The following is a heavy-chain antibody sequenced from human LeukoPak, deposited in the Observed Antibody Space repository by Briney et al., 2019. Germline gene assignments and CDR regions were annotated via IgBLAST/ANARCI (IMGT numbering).Heavy chain of an antibody. D-gene: IGHD1-26*01. J-gene: IGHJ5*02. Sequence: GGSLRLSCAASGFTFSSYSMNWVRQAPGKGLEWVSSISSSSSYIYYADSVKGRFTISRDNAKNSLYLQMNSLRAEDTAVYYCAREALVGATNRRFDAWGQGTLVTVSS. CDR3: AREALVGATNRRFDA. V-gene: IGHV3-21*01. CDR1: GFTFSSYS. CDR2: ISSSSSYI.